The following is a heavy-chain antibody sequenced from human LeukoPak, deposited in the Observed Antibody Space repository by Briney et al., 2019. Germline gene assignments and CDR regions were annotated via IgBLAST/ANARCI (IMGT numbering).Heavy chain of an antibody. CDR2: IDNIGNT. J-gene: IGHJ3*01. V-gene: IGHV4-59*08. CDR1: GGSISGDH. D-gene: IGHD1-26*01. CDR3: ARLLRPGGRTGDVFDL. Sequence: SETLSLTCTVSGGSISGDHWSWIRQPPAKGRHWMGYIDNIGNTNYIPSLRNRATMSLDMSKHQFSLAVKSVTAADTAMFYCARLLRPGGRTGDVFDLWGQGTLVTVSS.